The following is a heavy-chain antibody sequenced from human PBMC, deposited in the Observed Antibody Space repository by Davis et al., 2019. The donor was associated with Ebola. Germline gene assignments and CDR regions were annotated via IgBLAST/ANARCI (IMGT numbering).Heavy chain of an antibody. CDR2: INHSGST. CDR1: GGSFSGYY. CDR3: ARGRGYSGYERYDY. Sequence: SETLSLTCAVYGGSFSGYYWSWIRQPPGKGLEWIGEINHSGSTNYNPSLKSRVTISVDTSKNQFSLKLSSVTAADTAMYYCARGRGYSGYERYDYWGQGTLVTVSS. J-gene: IGHJ4*02. V-gene: IGHV4-34*01. D-gene: IGHD5-12*01.